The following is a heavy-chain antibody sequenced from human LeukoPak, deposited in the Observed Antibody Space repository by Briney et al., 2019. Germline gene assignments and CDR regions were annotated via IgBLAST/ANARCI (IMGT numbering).Heavy chain of an antibody. CDR1: GYTLTELS. J-gene: IGHJ3*02. CDR3: ATQIKLVGATTGDAFDI. CDR2: FDPEDGET. V-gene: IGHV1-24*01. Sequence: ASVKDSCMVSGYTLTELSMHWVRQAPGKGLEWMGGFDPEDGETIYAQKFQGRVTMSEDTSTDTAYMELSSLRSEDTAVYYCATQIKLVGATTGDAFDIWGQGRIASVSS. D-gene: IGHD1-26*01.